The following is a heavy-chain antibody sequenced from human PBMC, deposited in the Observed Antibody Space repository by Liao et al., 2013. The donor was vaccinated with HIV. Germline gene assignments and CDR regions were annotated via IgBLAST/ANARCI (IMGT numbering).Heavy chain of an antibody. CDR2: ISYSGST. V-gene: IGHV4-30-4*08. CDR1: GDSISSGDYY. CDR3: ARTLSGSYFSYFDH. J-gene: IGHJ4*02. Sequence: QVQLQESGPGLVKPSQTLSLTCTVSGDSISSGDYYWTWIRQPAGKGLEWIGYISYSGSTYYNPSLKSRVTISVDTSKNQFSLKLSAVTAADTAVYFCARTLSGSYFSYFDHWGQGTLVTVSS. D-gene: IGHD3-10*01.